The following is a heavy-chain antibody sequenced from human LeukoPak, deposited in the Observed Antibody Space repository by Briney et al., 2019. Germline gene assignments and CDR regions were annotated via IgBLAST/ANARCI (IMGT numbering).Heavy chain of an antibody. CDR1: GDSISSNYYY. J-gene: IGHJ5*02. V-gene: IGHV4-39*07. CDR3: ARRKHQGAPWFDP. Sequence: PSETLSLTCTVSGDSISSNYYYWGWIRQPPGKGLEWIGSIDHIGTTYYNPSLKSRVLVSVDTSKNQFSLKVTSLTAADTAVYYCARRKHQGAPWFDPWGQGTLVTVSS. CDR2: IDHIGTT.